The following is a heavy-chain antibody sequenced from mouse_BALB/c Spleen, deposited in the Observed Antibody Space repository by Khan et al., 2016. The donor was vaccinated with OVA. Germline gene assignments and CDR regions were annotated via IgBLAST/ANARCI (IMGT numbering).Heavy chain of an antibody. J-gene: IGHJ2*01. CDR3: ARDRIDC. Sequence: QIQLVQSGAELAKPGASVKMSCKASGYTFTSYWMHWVKQRPGQGLEWIGYINPSSGYTEYNQNFKDKATLTADKSSSTAYMQLSSLTSEDSAVYYCARDRIDCWGQGTTLTVSS. CDR2: INPSSGYT. CDR1: GYTFTSYW. V-gene: IGHV1-7*01.